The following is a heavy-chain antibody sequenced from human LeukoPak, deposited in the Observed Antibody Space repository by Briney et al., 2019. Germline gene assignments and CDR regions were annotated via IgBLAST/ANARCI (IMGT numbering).Heavy chain of an antibody. D-gene: IGHD6-13*01. CDR3: GRARGAYSTSWIGY. V-gene: IGHV3-33*01. Sequence: GRSLRLSCAVSGFTFRNAGMNWVRQAPGKGLEWVAIIWYDGSNEYYGDSVKGRFIISRDDSRNTLYLQMNSLRAEDTAVYFCGRARGAYSTSWIGYWGQGTLVTVSS. CDR2: IWYDGSNE. CDR1: GFTFRNAG. J-gene: IGHJ4*02.